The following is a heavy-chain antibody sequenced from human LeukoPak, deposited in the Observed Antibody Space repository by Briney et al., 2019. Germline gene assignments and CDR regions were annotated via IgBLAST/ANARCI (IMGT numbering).Heavy chain of an antibody. Sequence: SETLSLTCTVSGGSISSYYWSWIRQPPGKGLEWIGNIYYSGSTNYNPSLKSRVTISVDTSKNQFSLKLSSVTAADTAVYYCARRKRDSGSYYYYYMDVWGKGTTVTISS. V-gene: IGHV4-59*12. CDR3: ARRKRDSGSYYYYYMDV. D-gene: IGHD1-26*01. J-gene: IGHJ6*03. CDR2: IYYSGST. CDR1: GGSISSYY.